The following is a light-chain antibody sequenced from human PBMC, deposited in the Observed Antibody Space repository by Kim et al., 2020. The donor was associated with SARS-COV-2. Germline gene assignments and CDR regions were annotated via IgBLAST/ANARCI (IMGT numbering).Light chain of an antibody. CDR1: QGVIRW. J-gene: IGKJ2*01. V-gene: IGKV1-12*01. Sequence: SASVAHRVTLTCRASQGVIRWVGWYQQKPGQAPKLLIYAASHLQPGVPSRFSGSGSGTDFTLTISSRQPDDSATYYCQQANSFPQTFGQGPKLEI. CDR3: QQANSFPQT. CDR2: AAS.